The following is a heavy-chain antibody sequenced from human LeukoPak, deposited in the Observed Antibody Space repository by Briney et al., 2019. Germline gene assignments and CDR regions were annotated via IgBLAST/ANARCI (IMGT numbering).Heavy chain of an antibody. CDR3: ARVRGATVTTGDYYYYYMDV. J-gene: IGHJ6*03. CDR1: GGSISTFY. CDR2: IFASGST. D-gene: IGHD4-17*01. V-gene: IGHV4-4*07. Sequence: SETLSLTCTVSGGSISTFYWSWIRQPAGKGLEWIGRIFASGSTNYNPSLKSRVTMSLDTSKNQFSLKLTSVTAADTAVYYCARVRGATVTTGDYYYYYMDVWGKGTTVTISS.